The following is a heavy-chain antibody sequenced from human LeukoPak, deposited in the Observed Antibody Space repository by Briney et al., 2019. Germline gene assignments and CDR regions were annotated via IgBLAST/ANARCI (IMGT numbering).Heavy chain of an antibody. CDR1: GFTFSRSG. CDR3: ARGGWGTAIDY. J-gene: IGHJ4*02. V-gene: IGHV3-74*01. D-gene: IGHD1-7*01. Sequence: GGSLRLSCAASGFTFSRSGMHWVRQAPGKGLVWVSYISGDGSSTTYADSVKGRFTISRDNAKNTLDLQMNSLRAEDTAVYYCARGGWGTAIDYWAQGTLVTVSS. CDR2: ISGDGSST.